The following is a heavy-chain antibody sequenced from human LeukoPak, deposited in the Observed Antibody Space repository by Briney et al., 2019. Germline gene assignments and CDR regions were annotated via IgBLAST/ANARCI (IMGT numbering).Heavy chain of an antibody. Sequence: QPGGSLRLSCAASGFTFSSYWMHWVRQAPGKGLMWVSRINIGVSDTLYADSVKGRFTISRDNAKNTLYLQMNSLRAEDTAVYYCARGMATVTGPFDSWGQGTLVTVSS. D-gene: IGHD4-17*01. CDR3: ARGMATVTGPFDS. V-gene: IGHV3-74*01. CDR2: INIGVSDT. CDR1: GFTFSSYW. J-gene: IGHJ4*02.